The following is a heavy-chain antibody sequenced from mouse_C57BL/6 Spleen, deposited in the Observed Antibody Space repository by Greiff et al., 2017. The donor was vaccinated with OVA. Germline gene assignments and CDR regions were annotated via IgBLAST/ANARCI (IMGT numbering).Heavy chain of an antibody. CDR1: GYTFTDYY. CDR2: IYPGSGNT. J-gene: IGHJ2*01. V-gene: IGHV1-76*01. Sequence: VQLQQSGAELVRPGASVKLSCKASGYTFTDYYINWVKQRPGQGLEWIARIYPGSGNTYYNEKFKGKATLTAEKSSSTAYMQLSSLTSEDSAVYFCARDYGKYFDYWGQGTTLTVSS. D-gene: IGHD1-1*01. CDR3: ARDYGKYFDY.